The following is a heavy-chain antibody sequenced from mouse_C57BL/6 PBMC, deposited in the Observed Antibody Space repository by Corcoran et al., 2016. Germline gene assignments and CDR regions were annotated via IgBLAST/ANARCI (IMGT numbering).Heavy chain of an antibody. CDR1: GYAFSSYW. CDR2: IYPGDGDT. V-gene: IGHV1-80*01. Sequence: QVQLQQSGAELVKPGAAVKISCTASGYAFSSYWMTWVKQRPGKGLEWIGQIYPGDGDTNYNGKFKGKATLTADKSSSTAYMQLSSLTSEDSAVYFCARGAYYSNYGAMDYWGQGTSVTVSS. J-gene: IGHJ4*01. CDR3: ARGAYYSNYGAMDY. D-gene: IGHD2-5*01.